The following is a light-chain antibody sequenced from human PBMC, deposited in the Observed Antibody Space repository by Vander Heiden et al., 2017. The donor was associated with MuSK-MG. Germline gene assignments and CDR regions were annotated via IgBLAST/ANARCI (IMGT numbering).Light chain of an antibody. Sequence: EIVLTQSPGTLSLSPGERATLSCRASQSVSSSYLAWYQQKPCQAPRLLIYGASSRATGIPDRFSGSRSGTDFTLTMRSLDPEDFAVYYCQEDGSSPNTFAGGTKVEIK. V-gene: IGKV3-20*01. CDR2: GAS. J-gene: IGKJ4*01. CDR1: QSVSSSY. CDR3: QEDGSSPNT.